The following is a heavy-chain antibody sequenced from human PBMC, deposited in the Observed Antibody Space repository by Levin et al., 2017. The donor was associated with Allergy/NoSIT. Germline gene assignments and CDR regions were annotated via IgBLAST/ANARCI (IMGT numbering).Heavy chain of an antibody. CDR3: ARHWGKRWFGELSDFDY. CDR1: GGSISSSSYY. D-gene: IGHD3-10*01. Sequence: PGGSLRLSCTVSGGSISSSSYYWGWIRQPPGKGLERIGSIYYSGSTYYNPSLKSRVTISVDTSKNQFSLKLSSVTAADTAVYYCARHWGKRWFGELSDFDYWGQGTLVTVSS. V-gene: IGHV4-39*01. CDR2: IYYSGST. J-gene: IGHJ4*02.